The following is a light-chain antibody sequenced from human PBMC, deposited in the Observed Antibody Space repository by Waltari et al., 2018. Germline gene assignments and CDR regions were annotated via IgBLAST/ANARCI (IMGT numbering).Light chain of an antibody. J-gene: IGKJ2*03. CDR3: QQYNTYSS. CDR1: QSISNY. CDR2: KAS. Sequence: DIQMTQSPSTLSASVGDTITITCRASQSISNYLAWYQQNPGKAPKLLIYKASTSGSGVPSRFSGSVSGTEFTLTINSLQPDDFATYYCQQYNTYSSFGQGTKLEIK. V-gene: IGKV1-5*03.